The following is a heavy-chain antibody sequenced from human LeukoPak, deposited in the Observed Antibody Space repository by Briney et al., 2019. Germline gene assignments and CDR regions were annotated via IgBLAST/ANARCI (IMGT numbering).Heavy chain of an antibody. J-gene: IGHJ4*02. D-gene: IGHD2-15*01. Sequence: GRSLRLSCTASGFTFGDYAMSWVRQAPGKGLEWVGFIRRKAYGGTTVYAASVRGSFTISRDDSKSIAYLQMNSLKTEDTAVHYCTRDRHVVAAVLLFDYWGQGTLVTVSS. CDR3: TRDRHVVAAVLLFDY. CDR1: GFTFGDYA. CDR2: IRRKAYGGTT. V-gene: IGHV3-49*04.